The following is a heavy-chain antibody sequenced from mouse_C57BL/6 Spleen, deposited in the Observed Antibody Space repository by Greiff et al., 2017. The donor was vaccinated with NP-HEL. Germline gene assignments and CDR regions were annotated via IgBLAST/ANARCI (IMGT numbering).Heavy chain of an antibody. CDR3: ARGGSSYVGAMDY. Sequence: QVQLQQPGAELVRPGSSVKLSCKASGYTFTSYWMHWVKQRPIQGLEWIGNIDPSDSETHYNQKFKDKATLTVDKSSSTAYMQLSSLTSEDSAVYYCARGGSSYVGAMDYWGQGTSVTVSS. CDR2: IDPSDSET. D-gene: IGHD1-1*01. V-gene: IGHV1-52*01. CDR1: GYTFTSYW. J-gene: IGHJ4*01.